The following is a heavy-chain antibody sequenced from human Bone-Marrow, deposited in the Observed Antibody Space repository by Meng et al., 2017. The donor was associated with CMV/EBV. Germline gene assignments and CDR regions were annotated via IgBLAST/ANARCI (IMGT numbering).Heavy chain of an antibody. CDR3: ARAPVTITGYFGMDV. CDR2: ISDSGST. Sequence: SETLSLTCTVYGGSFNGYFLTWIRQPPGRGLEWIGEISDSGSTQYNPSVKSRVTISVDTSKTQLSLRLSSVTAADTAIYFCARAPVTITGYFGMDVWGQGTTVTVSS. CDR1: GGSFNGYF. D-gene: IGHD4-11*01. J-gene: IGHJ6*02. V-gene: IGHV4-34*01.